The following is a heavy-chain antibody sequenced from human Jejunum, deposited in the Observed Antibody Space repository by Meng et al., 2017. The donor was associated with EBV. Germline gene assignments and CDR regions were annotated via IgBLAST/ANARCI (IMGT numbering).Heavy chain of an antibody. CDR2: INQVGST. J-gene: IGHJ4*02. CDR1: TDFISSYEW. V-gene: IGHV4-4*02. D-gene: IGHD1-14*01. CDR3: ARASSERLLDY. Sequence: VQLQEPGPGLVKPSGTLSLTCAVPTDFISSYEWWSWVRQPPGKGLEWLGEINQVGSTYYNPSLKSRVTISIDTSKRQFSLRLNSMTAADTAVYYCARASSERLLDYWGQGTLVTVSS.